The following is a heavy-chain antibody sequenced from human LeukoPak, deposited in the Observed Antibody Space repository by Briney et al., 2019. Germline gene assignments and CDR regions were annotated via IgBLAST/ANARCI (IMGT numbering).Heavy chain of an antibody. J-gene: IGHJ3*02. D-gene: IGHD2/OR15-2a*01. V-gene: IGHV1-18*01. Sequence: ASVKVSCKASNYAFTNYGLGWVRQAPGPGLEWMGWISGSNGNTNYAQRFQGRVTMTTDTSTSTAYMELRSLISDDTAVYYCARVLVLSGANAFDIWGQGTMVTVSS. CDR3: ARVLVLSGANAFDI. CDR2: ISGSNGNT. CDR1: NYAFTNYG.